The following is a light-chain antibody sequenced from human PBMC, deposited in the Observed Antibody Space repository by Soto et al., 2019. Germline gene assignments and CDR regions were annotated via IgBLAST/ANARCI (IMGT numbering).Light chain of an antibody. CDR3: CSYAGSSTLV. Sequence: QSVLTQTASVSGSPGQSITISCTGTSSDVGSYNLVSWYQQHPGKAPKLVIYEVSKRPSGVSNRFSGSKSGNTASLTISGLQAEDEADYYCCSYAGSSTLVFGGGTKVTVL. CDR2: EVS. CDR1: SSDVGSYNL. V-gene: IGLV2-23*02. J-gene: IGLJ2*01.